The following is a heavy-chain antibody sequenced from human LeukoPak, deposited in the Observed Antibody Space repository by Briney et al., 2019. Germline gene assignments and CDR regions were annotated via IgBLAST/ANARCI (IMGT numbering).Heavy chain of an antibody. CDR1: GYTLTELS. Sequence: ASVKVSCKVSGYTLTELSMHWVRQAPGKGLEWMGGFDPEDGETIYAQKFQGRVTMTRDTSISTAYMELSRLRSDDAAVYYCARGSDTIFGVVIMDYWGQGTLVTVSS. V-gene: IGHV1-24*01. CDR2: FDPEDGET. CDR3: ARGSDTIFGVVIMDY. J-gene: IGHJ4*02. D-gene: IGHD3-3*01.